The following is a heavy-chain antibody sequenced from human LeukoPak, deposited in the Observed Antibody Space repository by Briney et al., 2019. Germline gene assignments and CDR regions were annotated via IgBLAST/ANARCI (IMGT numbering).Heavy chain of an antibody. CDR3: ARSRYYGGNSDAFDI. Sequence: GGSLRLSCAASGFTFSSIWLSWVRLAQGHGLEWVANIKQDKSEKYYVDSVKGRFTITRDNAKNSLYLQTNSLRAEDTAVYYCARSRYYGGNSDAFDIWGQGTMVTVSS. V-gene: IGHV3-7*01. J-gene: IGHJ3*02. D-gene: IGHD4-23*01. CDR2: IKQDKSEK. CDR1: GFTFSSIW.